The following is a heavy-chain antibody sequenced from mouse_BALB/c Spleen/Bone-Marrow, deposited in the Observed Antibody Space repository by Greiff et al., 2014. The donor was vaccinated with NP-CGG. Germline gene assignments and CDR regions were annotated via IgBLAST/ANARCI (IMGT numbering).Heavy chain of an antibody. CDR2: ISYSGST. Sequence: QSGPGLVKPSQSLSLTCTVTGYSITSDYAWNWIRQFPGNKLEWMGYISYSGSTSYNPSLKSRISITRDTSKNQFFLQLNSVTTEDTATYYCARYYGSSYYAMDYWGQGTSVTVSS. CDR3: ARYYGSSYYAMDY. J-gene: IGHJ4*01. D-gene: IGHD1-1*01. CDR1: GYSITSDYA. V-gene: IGHV3-2*02.